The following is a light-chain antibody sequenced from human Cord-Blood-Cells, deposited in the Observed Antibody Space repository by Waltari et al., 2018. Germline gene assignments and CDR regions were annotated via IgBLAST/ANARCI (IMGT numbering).Light chain of an antibody. CDR2: AAS. J-gene: IGKJ1*01. CDR3: QQSYSTPPT. Sequence: DIQMTQSPSSMSASVGHRVTITCRASQHISRYIKWYQQKPGKAPKLLIYAASSLQTGVPSRFSGSGSGTDFTLTISSLQPEDFATYYCQQSYSTPPTFGQGTKVEIK. CDR1: QHISRY. V-gene: IGKV1-39*01.